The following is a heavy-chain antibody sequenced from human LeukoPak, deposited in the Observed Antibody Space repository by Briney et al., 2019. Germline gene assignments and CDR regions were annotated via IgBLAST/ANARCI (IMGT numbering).Heavy chain of an antibody. D-gene: IGHD6-13*01. CDR2: FSPNTGGT. CDR1: GYTFTGYY. J-gene: IGHJ4*02. Sequence: ASVKVSCKASGYTFTGYYIHWVRQAPGQGLEWMGWFSPNTGGTNYAQKFQGRVTMTRDTSISTAYMELSRLRSDDTAVYYCATGDSSWYWFDYWGQGTLVTVSS. CDR3: ATGDSSWYWFDY. V-gene: IGHV1-2*02.